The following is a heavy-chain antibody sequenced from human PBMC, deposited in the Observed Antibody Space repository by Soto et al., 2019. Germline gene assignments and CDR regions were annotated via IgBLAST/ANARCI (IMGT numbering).Heavy chain of an antibody. D-gene: IGHD6-13*01. CDR2: IYYSGST. Sequence: SETLSLTCTVSGGSISSYYWSWIRQPPGKGLEWIGYIYYSGSTNYNPSLKSRVTISVDTSKNQFSLKLSSVTAADTAVYYCARLPSSYSSSWSGWFDPWGQGTLVTVSS. CDR3: ARLPSSYSSSWSGWFDP. V-gene: IGHV4-59*08. J-gene: IGHJ5*02. CDR1: GGSISSYY.